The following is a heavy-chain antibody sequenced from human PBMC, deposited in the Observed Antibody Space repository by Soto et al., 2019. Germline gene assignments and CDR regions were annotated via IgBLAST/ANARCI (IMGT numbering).Heavy chain of an antibody. J-gene: IGHJ4*03. Sequence: GGSLRLSCAASGFTFNTYAMSWVRQAPGQGLEWVSPISAGGFSTYYADSVKGRFSISSDSSKNTLFLQMNSLRADDTAVYFCATFTFRRPFDTGGQGTMVTSPQ. D-gene: IGHD3-10*01. CDR3: ATFTFRRPFDT. CDR1: GFTFNTYA. V-gene: IGHV3-23*01. CDR2: ISAGGFST.